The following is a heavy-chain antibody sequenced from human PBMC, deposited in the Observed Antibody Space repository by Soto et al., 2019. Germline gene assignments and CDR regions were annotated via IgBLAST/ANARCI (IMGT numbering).Heavy chain of an antibody. CDR3: AKDLTVEDTAMVT. D-gene: IGHD5-18*01. J-gene: IGHJ5*02. CDR1: GFTFSSYA. V-gene: IGHV3-23*01. CDR2: ITGSGGST. Sequence: EVQLLESGAGLVQPGGSLRLSCAASGFTFSSYAMSWVRQAPGKGLEWVSAITGSGGSTYYADSVKGRFTISRDNSKSTLYLQMNSLRAEDTAVYYCAKDLTVEDTAMVTWGQGTPVTVSS.